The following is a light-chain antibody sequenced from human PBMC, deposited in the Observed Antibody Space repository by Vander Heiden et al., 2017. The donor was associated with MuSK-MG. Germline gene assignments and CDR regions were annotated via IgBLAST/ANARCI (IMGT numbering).Light chain of an antibody. J-gene: IGKJ4*01. V-gene: IGKV4-1*01. CDR1: QSVLHSSNNKHF. CDR3: QQDDTTPVT. CDR2: WAS. Sequence: DIVMIQSPDSLAVSLGERATINCKASQSVLHSSNNKHFVGWYQQKPGQPPKSLIYWASTRKSGVPDRFSGSGSGTDFTLTISSLQAEDVAVYYCQQDDTTPVTFGGGTKVXIK.